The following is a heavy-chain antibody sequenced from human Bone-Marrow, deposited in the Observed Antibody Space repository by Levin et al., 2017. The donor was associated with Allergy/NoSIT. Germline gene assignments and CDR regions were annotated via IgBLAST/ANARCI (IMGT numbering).Heavy chain of an antibody. CDR2: INPNSGAT. Sequence: AGESLKISCKTSGYTFTALHVHWVRQAPGQGLEWMGRINPNSGATDYARKFQGRVNMTRDMSIRTVYLELATLRSDDTAVFFCVRRGGGTWDLDYWGQGTLVTVSS. D-gene: IGHD1-26*01. J-gene: IGHJ4*02. CDR1: GYTFTALH. V-gene: IGHV1-2*06. CDR3: VRRGGGTWDLDY.